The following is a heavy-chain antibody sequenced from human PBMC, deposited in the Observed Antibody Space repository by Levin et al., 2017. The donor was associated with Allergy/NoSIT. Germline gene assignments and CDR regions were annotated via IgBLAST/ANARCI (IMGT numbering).Heavy chain of an antibody. CDR1: TFTFSSYA. J-gene: IGHJ6*02. CDR3: AKKIYDFQYGMDV. D-gene: IGHD3-3*01. Sequence: ETLSLTCAASTFTFSSYAMTWVRQAPGKGLEWVSAIGGRGGDTSYADSVKGRFTISRDNSKNTLFLQMNSLRAEDTAVYYCAKKIYDFQYGMDVWGQGTTVTVSS. CDR2: IGGRGGDT. V-gene: IGHV3-23*01.